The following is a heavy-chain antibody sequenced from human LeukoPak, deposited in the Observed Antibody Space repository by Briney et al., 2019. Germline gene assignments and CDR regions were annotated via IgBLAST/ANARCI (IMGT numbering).Heavy chain of an antibody. D-gene: IGHD2-21*01. V-gene: IGHV3-30-3*01. CDR2: ISYDGSNK. J-gene: IGHJ5*02. Sequence: GGSLRLSCAASGFTFSSYAMHWVRQAPGKGLEWVAVISYDGSNKYYADSVKGRFTISRDNSKNTLYLQMNSLRAEDTAVYYCARGIVVRENWFDPWGQGTLVTVSS. CDR3: ARGIVVRENWFDP. CDR1: GFTFSSYA.